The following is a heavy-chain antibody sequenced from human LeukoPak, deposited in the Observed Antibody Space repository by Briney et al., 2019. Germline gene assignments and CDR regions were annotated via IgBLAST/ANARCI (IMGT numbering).Heavy chain of an antibody. J-gene: IGHJ4*02. CDR2: IYPSGNT. CDR1: GASISSYY. V-gene: IGHV4-4*07. D-gene: IGHD4-23*01. Sequence: SETLSLTCSVSGASISSYYWSWIRQPAGKGLEWIGRIYPSGNTNYNPSLKSRVTMSVDTSKNQFSLKLSSVTAADTAVYYCARDWPRLRWSLDYWGQGTLVTVSS. CDR3: ARDWPRLRWSLDY.